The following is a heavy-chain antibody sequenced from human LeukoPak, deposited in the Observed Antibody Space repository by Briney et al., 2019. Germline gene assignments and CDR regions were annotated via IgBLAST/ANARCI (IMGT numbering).Heavy chain of an antibody. D-gene: IGHD3-22*01. CDR2: IIPIFGTA. J-gene: IGHJ4*02. Sequence: SVKVSCKASGGTFSSYAISWVRQAPGQGLEWMGGIIPIFGTANYAQKFQGRVTITTDESTSTAYMELSSLRSEDTAVYYCARDLGDSYYYDSSGPSGVWYFDYWGQGTLVTVSS. CDR3: ARDLGDSYYYDSSGPSGVWYFDY. CDR1: GGTFSSYA. V-gene: IGHV1-69*05.